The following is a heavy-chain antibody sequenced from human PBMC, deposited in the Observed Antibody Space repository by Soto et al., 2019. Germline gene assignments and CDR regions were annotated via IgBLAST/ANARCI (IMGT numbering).Heavy chain of an antibody. D-gene: IGHD1-1*01. CDR1: GGSISSSSYY. CDR3: AAKPYNWNIWMVY. J-gene: IGHJ4*02. Sequence: SETLSLTCTVSGGSISSSSYYWGWIRQPPGKGLEWIGSIYYSGSTYYNPSLKSRVTISVDTSKNQFSLKLSSVTAADTAVYYCAAKPYNWNIWMVYWGPGIMVTVSS. CDR2: IYYSGST. V-gene: IGHV4-39*01.